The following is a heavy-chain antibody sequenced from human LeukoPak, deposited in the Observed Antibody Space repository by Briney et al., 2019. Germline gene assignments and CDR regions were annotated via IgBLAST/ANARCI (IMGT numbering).Heavy chain of an antibody. CDR2: MNPNSGNT. Sequence: PRASVKVSCKASGYTFTSYDVNWVRQATGQGLEWMGWMNPNSGNTGYAQKFQGRVTMTRNTSISTAYMELSSLRSEDTAVYYCARLERYYYDSSGYQDSDYWGQGTLVTVSS. V-gene: IGHV1-8*01. CDR3: ARLERYYYDSSGYQDSDY. J-gene: IGHJ4*02. D-gene: IGHD3-22*01. CDR1: GYTFTSYD.